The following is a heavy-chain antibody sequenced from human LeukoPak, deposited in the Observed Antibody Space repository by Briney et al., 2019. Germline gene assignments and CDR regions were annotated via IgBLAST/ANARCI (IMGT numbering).Heavy chain of an antibody. CDR1: GFTVSSNY. CDR3: ARDNAPAGGGLDY. V-gene: IGHV3-53*01. Sequence: GGSLRLSCAASGFTVSSNYMTWVRQAPGKGLEWVSVIYTGGLTFYADSVTGRFTISRDNSKNTVYLQMNSLGVEDTARYYCARDNAPAGGGLDYWGQGTLVTVSS. CDR2: IYTGGLT. D-gene: IGHD6-13*01. J-gene: IGHJ4*02.